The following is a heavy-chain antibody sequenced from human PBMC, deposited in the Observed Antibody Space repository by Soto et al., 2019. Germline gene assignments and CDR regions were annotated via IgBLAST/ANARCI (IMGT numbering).Heavy chain of an antibody. CDR3: ARQDDNMSTWSRFGY. Sequence: QVQLVESGGDVVQPGRSLRLSCIVSGFSFSNYAMHWVRQAPGKGLEWVAVISYDGSTRYYADSVKGRFTISRDDPENTLFLQMNSLRAEDTAIYYCARQDDNMSTWSRFGYWGQGTLVTVSS. D-gene: IGHD6-13*01. V-gene: IGHV3-30*04. CDR1: GFSFSNYA. J-gene: IGHJ4*02. CDR2: ISYDGSTR.